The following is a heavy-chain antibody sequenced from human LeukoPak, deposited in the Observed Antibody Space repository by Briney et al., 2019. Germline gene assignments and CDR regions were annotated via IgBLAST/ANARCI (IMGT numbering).Heavy chain of an antibody. D-gene: IGHD5-12*01. Sequence: SETLSLTCTVSGDSISSGDYYWSWIRQPPGTGLEWIGYIYYSGSTYYNPSLKSRVTISVDTSKNQFSLKLSSVTASDTAEYYCARVFPINYFDYWGQGTLVTVSS. CDR2: IYYSGST. V-gene: IGHV4-30-4*08. CDR1: GDSISSGDYY. CDR3: ARVFPINYFDY. J-gene: IGHJ4*02.